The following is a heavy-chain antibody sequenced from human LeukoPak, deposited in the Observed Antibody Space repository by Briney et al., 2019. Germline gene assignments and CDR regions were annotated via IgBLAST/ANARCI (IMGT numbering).Heavy chain of an antibody. V-gene: IGHV4-39*01. CDR2: IYYSGST. J-gene: IGHJ4*02. Sequence: SETLSLTWTVSGGSISSSSYYWGWIRQPPGKGLEWIGSIYYSGSTYYNPSLKSRVTISVDTSKSQFSLKLSSVTAADTAVYYCARRRFVRGPDVVNPFDYWGQGTLVTVSS. CDR3: ARRRFVRGPDVVNPFDY. D-gene: IGHD2-8*01. CDR1: GGSISSSSYY.